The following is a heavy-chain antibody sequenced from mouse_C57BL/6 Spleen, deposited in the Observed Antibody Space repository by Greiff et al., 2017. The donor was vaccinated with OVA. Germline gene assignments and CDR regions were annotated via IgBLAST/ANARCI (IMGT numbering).Heavy chain of an antibody. J-gene: IGHJ3*01. CDR3: ASPSTMVTSWFAY. CDR1: GYTFTSYW. CDR2: IHPSDSDT. V-gene: IGHV1-74*01. D-gene: IGHD2-2*01. Sequence: QVQLQQPGAELVKPGASVKVSCEASGYTFTSYWMHWVKQRPGQGLEWIGRIHPSDSDTNYNQKFKGKATLTVDKSSSTAYMQLSSLTSEDSAVYYCASPSTMVTSWFAYWGQGTLVTVSA.